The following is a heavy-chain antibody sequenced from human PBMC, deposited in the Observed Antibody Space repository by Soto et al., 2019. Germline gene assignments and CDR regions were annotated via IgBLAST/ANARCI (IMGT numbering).Heavy chain of an antibody. J-gene: IGHJ4*02. Sequence: PSETLSLTCAVYGGSFSGYYWSWIRQPPGKGLEWIGEINHSGSTNYNPSLKSRVTISVDTSKNQFSLKLSSVTAADTAVYYCARVSYSYGPPFDYWGQGTLVTVSS. CDR2: INHSGST. V-gene: IGHV4-34*01. CDR3: ARVSYSYGPPFDY. CDR1: GGSFSGYY. D-gene: IGHD5-18*01.